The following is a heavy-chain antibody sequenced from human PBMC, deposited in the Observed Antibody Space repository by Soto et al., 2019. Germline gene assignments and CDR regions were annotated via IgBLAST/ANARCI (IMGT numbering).Heavy chain of an antibody. J-gene: IGHJ4*02. CDR1: RRTFSSYA. CDR2: ISGSGGST. V-gene: IGHV3-23*01. Sequence: GGSRSLSWAASRRTFSSYAVSWVREAPGKGLEWVSAISGSGGSTYYADSVKGRFTISRDNSKNTLYLQMNSLRAEDTAPPIVVVIFCPLGEPLDEEPPVVDYWGQGT. D-gene: IGHD3-22*01. CDR3: VVIFCPLGEPLDEEPPVVDY.